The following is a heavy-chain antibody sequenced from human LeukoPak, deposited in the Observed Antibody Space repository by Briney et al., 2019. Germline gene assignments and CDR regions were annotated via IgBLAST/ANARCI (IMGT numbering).Heavy chain of an antibody. CDR1: GITLSNYG. CDR2: ISDSGGST. Sequence: GGSLRLSCAVSGITLSNYGMSWVRQAPGKGLEWVAGISDSGGSTNYADSVKGRFTISRDNPKNTLYLQMNSLRAEDTGVYFCARRGVVIRVILVGFHKEAFYFDSWGQGALVTVSS. J-gene: IGHJ4*02. CDR3: ARRGVVIRVILVGFHKEAFYFDS. V-gene: IGHV3-23*01. D-gene: IGHD3-22*01.